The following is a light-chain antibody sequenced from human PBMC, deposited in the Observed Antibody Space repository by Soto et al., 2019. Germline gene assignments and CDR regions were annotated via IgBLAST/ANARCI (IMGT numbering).Light chain of an antibody. V-gene: IGLV2-8*01. J-gene: IGLJ1*01. CDR1: SRDVGNYNY. Sequence: SALAQPPSPSGSPGQSVTISCTGTSRDVGNYNYVSWYQHHPGKAPKLMIYEVSKWPSGVPDRFSGSKSGNTASLAVSGLQAEDEADYYCTSYAGSNTYVFGTGTKVTVL. CDR3: TSYAGSNTYV. CDR2: EVS.